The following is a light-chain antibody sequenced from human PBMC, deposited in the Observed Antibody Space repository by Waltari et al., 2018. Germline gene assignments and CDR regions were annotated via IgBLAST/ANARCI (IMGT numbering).Light chain of an antibody. CDR3: QHYGSSPYT. J-gene: IGKJ2*01. CDR2: GAS. Sequence: RVSLSCRASQTLNNNYLAWYQQKPGQAPGLLIHGASRRATGVPDRFSGSGSGTDFTLTISRLEIEDSAVYYCQHYGSSPYTFGQGTRLEI. V-gene: IGKV3-20*01. CDR1: QTLNNNY.